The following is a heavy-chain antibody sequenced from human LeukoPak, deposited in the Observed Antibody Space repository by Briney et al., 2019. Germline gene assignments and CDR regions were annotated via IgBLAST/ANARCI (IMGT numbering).Heavy chain of an antibody. J-gene: IGHJ5*02. CDR3: ARASGWYLIGSNWFDP. Sequence: ASVKVSCKASGYTFTGYDMHWVRQAPGQGLEWMGWINPNSGGTNYAQKFQGRVTMTRDTSISTAYMELSRLRSDDTAVYYCARASGWYLIGSNWFDPWGQGTLVTVSS. CDR1: GYTFTGYD. V-gene: IGHV1-2*02. CDR2: INPNSGGT. D-gene: IGHD6-19*01.